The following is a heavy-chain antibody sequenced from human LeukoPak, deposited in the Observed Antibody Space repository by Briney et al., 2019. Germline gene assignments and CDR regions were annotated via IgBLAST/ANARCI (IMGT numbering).Heavy chain of an antibody. CDR3: AKGDDYWSGYSPYYYYYMDV. CDR1: GFTFNSYA. J-gene: IGHJ6*03. Sequence: GGSLRLSCAASGFTFNSYAMNWVRQAPGKGLEWVSGLSGSGGTTYRADSVKGRFTISRDNSKDTLFLQMNSLRAEDTAVHYCAKGDDYWSGYSPYYYYYMDVWGKGTTVTVSS. V-gene: IGHV3-23*01. D-gene: IGHD3-3*01. CDR2: LSGSGGTT.